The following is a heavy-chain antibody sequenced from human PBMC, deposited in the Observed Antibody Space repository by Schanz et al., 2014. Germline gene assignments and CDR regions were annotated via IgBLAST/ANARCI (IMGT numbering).Heavy chain of an antibody. V-gene: IGHV3-21*05. J-gene: IGHJ4*02. CDR1: GFTFISYD. CDR3: ARLDSSSWYPRY. CDR2: ISSSSSYT. D-gene: IGHD6-13*01. Sequence: AQLVESGGGVVQPGRSLRLSCVASGFTFISYDIHWVRQAPGKGLEWVSYISSSSSYTNYADSVKGRFTISRDNAKNSLYLQMNSLRVEDTAVYYCARLDSSSWYPRYWGQGTLXTVSS.